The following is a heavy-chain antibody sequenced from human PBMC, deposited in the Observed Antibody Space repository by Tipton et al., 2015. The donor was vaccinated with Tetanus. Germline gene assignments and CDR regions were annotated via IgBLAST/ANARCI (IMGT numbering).Heavy chain of an antibody. CDR3: ARAKFMITFGGVIAKSLYFDP. J-gene: IGHJ5*02. V-gene: IGHV4-39*07. D-gene: IGHD3-16*02. CDR1: GGSISSSSYY. CDR2: IYYSGST. Sequence: TLSLTCTVSGGSISSSSYYWGWIRQPPGKGLEWIGSIYYSGSTYYNPSLKSRVTISVDTSKNQFSLKLSSVTAADTAVYYCARAKFMITFGGVIAKSLYFDPWGQGTLVTVSS.